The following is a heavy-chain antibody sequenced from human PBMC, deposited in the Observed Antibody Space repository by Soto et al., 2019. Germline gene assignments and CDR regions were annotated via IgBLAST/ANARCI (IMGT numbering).Heavy chain of an antibody. J-gene: IGHJ4*02. Sequence: SETLSLTCTVSGGSISSYYWSWIRQPPGKELEWIGYIYYSGSTNYNPSLKSRVTISVDTSKNQFSLKLSSVTAADRAVYYCARIKGRYCSGGSCSRANFDYWGQGTLLTVS. CDR3: ARIKGRYCSGGSCSRANFDY. CDR2: IYYSGST. D-gene: IGHD2-15*01. V-gene: IGHV4-59*01. CDR1: GGSISSYY.